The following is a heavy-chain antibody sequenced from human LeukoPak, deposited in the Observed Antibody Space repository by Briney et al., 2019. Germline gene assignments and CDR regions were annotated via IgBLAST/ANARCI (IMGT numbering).Heavy chain of an antibody. CDR1: GYTFTSYG. CDR3: ASFPGGTADFRGMDV. J-gene: IGHJ6*02. D-gene: IGHD1-1*01. CDR2: ISAYNGNT. V-gene: IGHV1-18*01. Sequence: ASVKVSCKASGYTFTSYGISWVRQAPAKGLEWMGWISAYNGNTNYAQKLQGRVTMTTDTSTSTAYMELRSLRSDDTAVYYCASFPGGTADFRGMDVWGQGTTVTVSS.